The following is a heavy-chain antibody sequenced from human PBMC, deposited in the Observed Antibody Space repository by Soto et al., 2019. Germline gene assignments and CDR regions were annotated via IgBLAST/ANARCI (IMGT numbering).Heavy chain of an antibody. D-gene: IGHD3-9*01. Sequence: SETLSLTCTVSGGSISSYYWSWIRQPPGKGLEWIGYIYYSGRTNYNPSLKSRVTISVDTSKNQFSLKLSSVTAADTAVYYCARHPGYYDILTGYKTYYFDYRGQGILVTVSS. V-gene: IGHV4-59*01. CDR3: ARHPGYYDILTGYKTYYFDY. CDR2: IYYSGRT. J-gene: IGHJ4*02. CDR1: GGSISSYY.